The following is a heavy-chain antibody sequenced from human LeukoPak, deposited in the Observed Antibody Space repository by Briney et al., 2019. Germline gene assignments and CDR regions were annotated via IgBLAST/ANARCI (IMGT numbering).Heavy chain of an antibody. J-gene: IGHJ4*02. Sequence: SETLSLTCTVSGGSVSGYYWSWIRQPPGKGLEWIGYIHYSGSTTYNPSLESRVTISVDTSTDQVSLKMSSVTAADTAVYYCSRENGAFSPFGYWGQGTLVTVPS. CDR2: IHYSGST. CDR3: SRENGAFSPFGY. V-gene: IGHV4-59*02. CDR1: GGSVSGYY. D-gene: IGHD2-8*01.